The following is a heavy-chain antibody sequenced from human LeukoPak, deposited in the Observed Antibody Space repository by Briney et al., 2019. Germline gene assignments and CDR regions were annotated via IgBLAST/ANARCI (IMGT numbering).Heavy chain of an antibody. CDR1: GGSISSYY. CDR2: IYHTGST. V-gene: IGHV4-59*01. Sequence: PSETLSLTCTVSGGSISSYYWSWIRQPPGKGLEWIANIYHTGSTNYNPSLSSRVTISIDTTKNQFSLKLTSVTAADTAVYYCARRGRNSSGWQDYLWGQGTLVTVSS. D-gene: IGHD6-25*01. J-gene: IGHJ4*02. CDR3: ARRGRNSSGWQDYL.